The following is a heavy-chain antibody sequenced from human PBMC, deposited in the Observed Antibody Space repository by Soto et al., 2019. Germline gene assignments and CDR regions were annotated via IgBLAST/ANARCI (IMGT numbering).Heavy chain of an antibody. V-gene: IGHV1-18*01. Sequence: QVQLVQSGAEVKKPGASVKVSCKASGYTFTNYGVSWVRQAPGQGREWMGWIGADNGDTNYARKVQGRVTMTTDTATSTAYMELRSRRSDDTAVYYCARDGAFRSGYYSFWGQGTLVTVSS. J-gene: IGHJ4*02. CDR3: ARDGAFRSGYYSF. CDR1: GYTFTNYG. CDR2: IGADNGDT. D-gene: IGHD3-3*01.